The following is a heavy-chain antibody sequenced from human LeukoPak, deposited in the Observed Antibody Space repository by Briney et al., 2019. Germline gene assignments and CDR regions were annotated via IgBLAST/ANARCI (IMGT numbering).Heavy chain of an antibody. V-gene: IGHV3-9*01. CDR1: GFTFSSYA. J-gene: IGHJ4*02. CDR2: ISWNSGSI. CDR3: ARDGGDCSGDSCYVDY. Sequence: PGGSLRLSCAASGFTFSSYAMHWVRQAPGKGLEWVSGISWNSGSIGYADSVKGRFTISRDNAKNSLYLQMNSLRAEDTALYYCARDGGDCSGDSCYVDYWGQGTLVTVSS. D-gene: IGHD2-15*01.